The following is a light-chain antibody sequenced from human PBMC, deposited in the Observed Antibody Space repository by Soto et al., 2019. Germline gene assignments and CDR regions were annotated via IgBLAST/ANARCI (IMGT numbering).Light chain of an antibody. CDR1: SSDVGGYNY. Sequence: QSALTQPRSVSGSPGQSVTISCTGTSSDVGGYNYVSWYQQHPGKAPKLMIYDVSKRPSGVPDPFSGSKSGNTASLTISGLQAEDEADYYCCSYAGSLCVFGTGTKLTVL. CDR2: DVS. CDR3: CSYAGSLCV. J-gene: IGLJ1*01. V-gene: IGLV2-11*01.